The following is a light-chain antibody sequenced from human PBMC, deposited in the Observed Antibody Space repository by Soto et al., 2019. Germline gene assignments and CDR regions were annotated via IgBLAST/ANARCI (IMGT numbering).Light chain of an antibody. Sequence: QSVLTQPPSVSGAPGQRVTISCTGSXSNIGAGYDVHWYQQLPGTAPKLLIYGSSNRPSGVPDRFSGSKSGTSASLAITGLQAEDEADYYCQSYDSSLSGWVFGGGTKVTVL. V-gene: IGLV1-40*01. CDR3: QSYDSSLSGWV. CDR2: GSS. J-gene: IGLJ3*02. CDR1: XSNIGAGYD.